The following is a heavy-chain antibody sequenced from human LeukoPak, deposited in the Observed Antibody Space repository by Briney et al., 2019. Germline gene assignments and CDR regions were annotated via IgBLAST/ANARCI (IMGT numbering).Heavy chain of an antibody. CDR2: IYYSGST. Sequence: SETLSLTCTVSGGSISSSSYSWGWIRQPPGTGLEWIGSIYYSGSTYYNPSLKSRVTTSVDTSKNQFSLKLSSVTAADTAVYYCARLTGYYDILTGYRSNPYYFDYWGQGTLVTVPS. D-gene: IGHD3-9*01. V-gene: IGHV4-39*01. CDR1: GGSISSSSYS. CDR3: ARLTGYYDILTGYRSNPYYFDY. J-gene: IGHJ4*02.